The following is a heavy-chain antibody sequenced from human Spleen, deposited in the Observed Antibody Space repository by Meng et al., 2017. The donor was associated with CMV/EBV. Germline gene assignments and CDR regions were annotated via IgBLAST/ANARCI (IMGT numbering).Heavy chain of an antibody. CDR1: GST. CDR3: VRDREAAYSDFWSGAYDV. J-gene: IGHJ3*01. V-gene: IGHV3-73*01. D-gene: IGHD3-3*01. Sequence: GSTMHWVRQASGKGLEWVGRIRSKANNYATAYAASVRGRFIISRDDSKNTAFLHMDSLKTEDTAVYYCVRDREAAYSDFWSGAYDVWGQGTMVTVSS. CDR2: IRSKANNYAT.